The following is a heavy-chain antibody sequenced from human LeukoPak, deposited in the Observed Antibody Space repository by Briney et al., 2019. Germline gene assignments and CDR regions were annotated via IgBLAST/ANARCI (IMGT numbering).Heavy chain of an antibody. CDR2: VYYSGST. V-gene: IGHV4-59*01. Sequence: PSETLSLTCTVSGGSISPYYWSWIRQPPGKGLEWIGDVYYSGSTTYNPSLKSRVTISVDTSKNQFSLKLSSVTAADTAVYYCARGIAGRRAYYGMDVWGQGTTVTVSS. CDR3: ARGIAGRRAYYGMDV. J-gene: IGHJ6*02. CDR1: GGSISPYY. D-gene: IGHD6-6*01.